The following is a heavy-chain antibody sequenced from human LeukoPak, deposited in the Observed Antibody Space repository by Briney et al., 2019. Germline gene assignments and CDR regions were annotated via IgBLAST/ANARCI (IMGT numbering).Heavy chain of an antibody. CDR1: GVSISSGDYY. J-gene: IGHJ6*02. CDR3: ARGDSSSWTNYYYYGMDV. Sequence: PSQTLSLTCTVSGVSISSGDYYWSWIRQPPGKGLEWIGYIYYSGSTYYNPSLKSRVTISVDTSKNQFSLKLSSVTAADTAVYYCARGDSSSWTNYYYYGMDVWGQGTTVTVSS. CDR2: IYYSGST. V-gene: IGHV4-30-4*01. D-gene: IGHD6-13*01.